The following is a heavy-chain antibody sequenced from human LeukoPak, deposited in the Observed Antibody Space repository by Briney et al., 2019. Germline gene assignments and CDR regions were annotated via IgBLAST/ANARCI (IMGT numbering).Heavy chain of an antibody. CDR3: ARAGTSGWYGEY. CDR2: IAYNGNT. D-gene: IGHD6-19*01. Sequence: SETLSLTCSVSGGSIHGYYWKWIRQPPGKGLEWIGYIAYNGNTNYSPSLKRRVTLSIDTSKNQFSLQLPSVTAADTAVYYCARAGTSGWYGEYWGRGILVTVSS. V-gene: IGHV4-59*01. J-gene: IGHJ4*02. CDR1: GGSIHGYY.